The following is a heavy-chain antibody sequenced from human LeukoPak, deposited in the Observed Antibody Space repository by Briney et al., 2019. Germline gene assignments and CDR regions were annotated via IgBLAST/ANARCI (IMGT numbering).Heavy chain of an antibody. CDR3: ARSRSGYSYDHAAFEI. CDR2: IDYRGST. D-gene: IGHD5-18*01. V-gene: IGHV4-59*01. CDR1: GDSISTYY. J-gene: IGHJ3*02. Sequence: SETLSLTCTVSGDSISTYYWSWIRQPPGKGLEWIAYIDYRGSTTYNPSLRSRVTISVDTSRNQFSLKLYSVTAADTAVYYCARSRSGYSYDHAAFEIWGQGTMVTVPS.